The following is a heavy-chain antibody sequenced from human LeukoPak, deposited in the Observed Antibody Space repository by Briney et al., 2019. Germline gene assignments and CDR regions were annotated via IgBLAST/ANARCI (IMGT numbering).Heavy chain of an antibody. J-gene: IGHJ4*02. CDR1: GFTFDDYP. CDR3: AKDGATRPKGYDFWSGYFRSGGYYFDY. D-gene: IGHD3-3*01. Sequence: GGSLRLSCAASGFTFDDYPMHWVRQAPGKGLEWVSGISWNSGSIGYADSVKGRFTISRDNAKNSLYLQMNSLRAEDTALYYCAKDGATRPKGYDFWSGYFRSGGYYFDYWGQGTLVTVSS. CDR2: ISWNSGSI. V-gene: IGHV3-9*01.